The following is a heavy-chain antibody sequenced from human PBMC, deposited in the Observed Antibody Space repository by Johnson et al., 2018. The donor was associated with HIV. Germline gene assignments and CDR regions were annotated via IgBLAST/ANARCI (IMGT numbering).Heavy chain of an antibody. CDR2: ISYDGSNK. CDR3: ARGVYSSSWYGAFDI. J-gene: IGHJ3*02. V-gene: IGHV3-30-3*01. D-gene: IGHD6-13*01. Sequence: QVQLVESGGGVVQPGRSLRLSCAASGFTFSSYAMHWVRQAPGKGLEWVAVISYDGSNKYYADSVKGRFTISRDNSKNTLYLQMNSLRAEDTAVYYCARGVYSSSWYGAFDIWGQGTMVTVSS. CDR1: GFTFSSYA.